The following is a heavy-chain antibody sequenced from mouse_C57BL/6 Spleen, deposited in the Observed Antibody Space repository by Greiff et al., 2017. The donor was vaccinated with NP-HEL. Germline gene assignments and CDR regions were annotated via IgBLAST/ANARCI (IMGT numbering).Heavy chain of an antibody. J-gene: IGHJ2*01. Sequence: QVQLQQSGPELVKPGASVKISCKASGYAFSSSWMNWVKQRPGKGLEWIGRIYPGDGATNYNGKFKGKATLSADKSSSTAYMQLSSLTSEDSAVYFCARSSYYYGSRGFFDDWGQGTTLTVSS. D-gene: IGHD1-1*01. CDR2: IYPGDGAT. CDR3: ARSSYYYGSRGFFDD. CDR1: GYAFSSSW. V-gene: IGHV1-82*01.